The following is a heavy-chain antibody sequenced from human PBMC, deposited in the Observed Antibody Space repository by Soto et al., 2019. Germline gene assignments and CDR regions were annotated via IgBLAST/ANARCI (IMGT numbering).Heavy chain of an antibody. CDR3: AKAQCGYELLNSSGLYCQYYYYGMDV. CDR2: ISYGGTNK. D-gene: IGHD6-19*01. V-gene: IGHV3-30*18. CDR1: GFTFNSYA. J-gene: IGHJ6*01. Sequence: QVQLVESGGGVVQPGRSLRLSCAASGFTFNSYAMHWVRQAPGKGLEWVAVISYGGTNKYYGDSAKGRFTISRENSKNAGYLHMNSLRAEDTAEYYCAKAQCGYELLNSSGLYCQYYYYGMDVWGQGTTVTVSS.